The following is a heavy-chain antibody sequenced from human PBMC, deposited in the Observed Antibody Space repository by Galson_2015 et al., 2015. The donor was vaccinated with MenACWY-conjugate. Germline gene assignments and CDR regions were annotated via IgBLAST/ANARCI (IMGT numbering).Heavy chain of an antibody. D-gene: IGHD3-22*01. CDR2: IDWGGNK. CDR1: GSSLRTYEMC. J-gene: IGHJ3*02. CDR3: ARMHIVLDATDAFEI. V-gene: IGHV2-70*11. Sequence: PALVRPTQTLTLTCTFSGSSLRTYEMCIYWVRQPPGKALEWLARIDWGGNKYYTTSLKTRLTISKDTSTNQVVLTMTNVDPVDTATYYCARMHIVLDATDAFEIWGQGTMVTVSS.